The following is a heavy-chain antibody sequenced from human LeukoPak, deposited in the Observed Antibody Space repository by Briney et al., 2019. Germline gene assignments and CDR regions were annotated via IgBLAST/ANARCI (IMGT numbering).Heavy chain of an antibody. CDR2: ISGSGGST. Sequence: PGGSLRLSCAASGFNFRSYWMSWVRQAPGKGLEWVSAISGSGGSTYYADSVKGRFTISRDNSKNTLYLQMNSLRAEDTAVYYCAKVFVAESPNTSRMYDYVWGSYRPPEDYWGQGTLVTVSS. V-gene: IGHV3-23*01. J-gene: IGHJ4*02. CDR3: AKVFVAESPNTSRMYDYVWGSYRPPEDY. CDR1: GFNFRSYW. D-gene: IGHD3-16*02.